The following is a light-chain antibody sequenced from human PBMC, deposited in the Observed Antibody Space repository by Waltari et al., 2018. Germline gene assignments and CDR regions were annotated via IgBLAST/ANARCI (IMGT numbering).Light chain of an antibody. V-gene: IGKV2-30*02. CDR2: QVS. CDR1: QSLVHSNGNTY. J-gene: IGKJ1*01. Sequence: DVVMTQSPLSLPITPGQPASISCRSSQSLVHSNGNTYLSWYQQKPGQPPRLLIYQVSNRYSGVPDRFSGSGAGTDFTLKISRVEAEDVGVYYCGQGAHLPPPFGQGTKVEIK. CDR3: GQGAHLPPP.